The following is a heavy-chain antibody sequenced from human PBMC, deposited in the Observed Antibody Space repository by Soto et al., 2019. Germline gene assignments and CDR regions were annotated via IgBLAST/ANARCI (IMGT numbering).Heavy chain of an antibody. V-gene: IGHV3-7*04. CDR2: IKEDGSEK. J-gene: IGHJ4*02. Sequence: EVQLVESGGGLVQSGGSLRLSCEASGFSFITYWMNWVRQAPGEGLEWLASIKEDGSEKQYVDSVKGRFTISRDNAKNSLYLQMNSLNEEDTAVYYCVRAISGSFALWGQGTLVIVSS. CDR3: VRAISGSFAL. CDR1: GFSFITYW. D-gene: IGHD3-9*01.